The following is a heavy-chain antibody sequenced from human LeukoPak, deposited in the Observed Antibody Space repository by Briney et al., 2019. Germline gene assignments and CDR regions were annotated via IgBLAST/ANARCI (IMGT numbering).Heavy chain of an antibody. CDR1: GFTFSSYA. D-gene: IGHD4-11*01. Sequence: PGGSLRLSCAASGFTFSSYAMSWVRQAPGKGLEWVSAISGSGGSTYYADSVKGRFTISRDNSKNTLYLQMNSLRAEDTAVYYCARETNDYSNYDHFAYWGQGTLVSVSS. V-gene: IGHV3-23*01. CDR3: ARETNDYSNYDHFAY. J-gene: IGHJ4*02. CDR2: ISGSGGST.